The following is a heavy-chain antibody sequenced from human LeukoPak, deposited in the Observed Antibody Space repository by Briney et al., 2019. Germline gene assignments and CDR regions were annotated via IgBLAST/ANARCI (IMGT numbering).Heavy chain of an antibody. D-gene: IGHD2-2*01. V-gene: IGHV5-51*01. CDR1: GYSFSDYW. CDR2: IYPGDSDT. CDR3: ARRQGCSSSSCPPDY. J-gene: IGHJ4*02. Sequence: GESLKISCKGSGYSFSDYWIGWVRQMPGKGLELMGIIYPGDSDTRYRPSFQGQVSISADKSISTAYLQWRSLKASDTAMYYCARRQGCSSSSCPPDYWGQGTPVTVSP.